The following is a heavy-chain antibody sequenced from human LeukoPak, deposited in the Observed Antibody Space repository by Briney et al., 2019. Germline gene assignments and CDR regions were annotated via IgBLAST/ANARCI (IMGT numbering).Heavy chain of an antibody. CDR3: ARVSHYDFWSGSQNNWFDP. V-gene: IGHV1-69*05. CDR1: GGTLSSYA. J-gene: IGHJ5*02. D-gene: IGHD3-3*01. CDR2: IIPIFGTA. Sequence: GASVKVSCKASGGTLSSYAISWVRQAPGQGLEWMGGIIPIFGTANYAQKFQGRVTITTDESTSTAYMELSSLRSEDTAVYYCARVSHYDFWSGSQNNWFDPWGQGTLVTVSS.